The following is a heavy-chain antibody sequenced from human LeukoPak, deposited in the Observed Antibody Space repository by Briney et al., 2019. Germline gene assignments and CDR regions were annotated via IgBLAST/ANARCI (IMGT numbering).Heavy chain of an antibody. J-gene: IGHJ4*02. CDR3: ARGSGGVPAANREYYFDY. Sequence: ASVKVSCKASGYTFTTYYMHWVRQAPGQGLEWMGIINPTGGRARYAQKFQGRITMTRDTSTSTVYMEVSSLRSEDSAVYYCARGSGGVPAANREYYFDYWGQGTLVTVSS. D-gene: IGHD2-2*01. CDR1: GYTFTTYY. V-gene: IGHV1-46*01. CDR2: INPTGGRA.